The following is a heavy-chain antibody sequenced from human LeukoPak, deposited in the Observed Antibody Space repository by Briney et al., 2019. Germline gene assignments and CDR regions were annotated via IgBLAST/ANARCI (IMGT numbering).Heavy chain of an antibody. CDR3: AKSYSSRPYFDY. V-gene: IGHV4-4*02. D-gene: IGHD6-13*01. Sequence: SETLSLTCAVSGGSISSSNWWSWVRQPPGKGLEWIGEIFHSGNTNYNPSLKSRVTISVDKSKNQFSLKLSSVTAADTAVYYCAKSYSSRPYFDYWGQGTLVTVSS. CDR1: GGSISSSNW. CDR2: IFHSGNT. J-gene: IGHJ4*02.